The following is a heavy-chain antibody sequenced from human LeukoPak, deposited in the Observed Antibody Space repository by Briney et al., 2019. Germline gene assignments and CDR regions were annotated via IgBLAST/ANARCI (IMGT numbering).Heavy chain of an antibody. V-gene: IGHV3-21*01. CDR3: ARDGRYSGSYSYWYFDL. CDR1: GFTFISYS. J-gene: IGHJ2*01. CDR2: ISSSSSYI. Sequence: PGGSLRLSCAASGFTFISYSMNWVRQAPGKGLEWVSSISSSSSYIHYADSVKGRFTISRDNAENSLYLQMNSLRAEDTAVYYCARDGRYSGSYSYWYFDLWGRGTLVTVSS. D-gene: IGHD1-26*01.